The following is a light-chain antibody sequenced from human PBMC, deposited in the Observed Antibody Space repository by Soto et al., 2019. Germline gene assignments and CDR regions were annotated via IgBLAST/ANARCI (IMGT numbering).Light chain of an antibody. CDR3: QQYGSSPFN. Sequence: EIVLTQSPAILSLSPGERATLSCRASQSVSSNYLAWYQQKPAQAPRLLIYGASSRATGIPDRFSGSGSGKNFPLNISRLEPEDLAVYYCQQYGSSPFNFGPGTKVDIK. CDR2: GAS. V-gene: IGKV3-20*01. CDR1: QSVSSNY. J-gene: IGKJ3*01.